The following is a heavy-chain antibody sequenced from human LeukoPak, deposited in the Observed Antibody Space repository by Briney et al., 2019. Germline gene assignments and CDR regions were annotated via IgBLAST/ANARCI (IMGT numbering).Heavy chain of an antibody. CDR2: ISGNGGST. Sequence: PGGSLRLSCAASGFTFSSYGMNWVRQAPGKGLEWVSGISGNGGSTYYADSVKGRFTISRDNSKNTLYLQMNSLRAEDTAVYYCAKEAYGYNHFDYWGQGTLVTVSS. V-gene: IGHV3-23*01. CDR1: GFTFSSYG. J-gene: IGHJ4*02. CDR3: AKEAYGYNHFDY. D-gene: IGHD5-24*01.